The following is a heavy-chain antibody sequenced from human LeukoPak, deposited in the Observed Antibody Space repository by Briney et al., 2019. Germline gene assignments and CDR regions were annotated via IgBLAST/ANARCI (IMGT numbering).Heavy chain of an antibody. CDR1: GYTFTDNH. CDR2: ISPKSGGT. CDR3: AKGLNSGNYPYFDF. D-gene: IGHD1-26*01. J-gene: IGHJ4*02. V-gene: IGHV1-2*02. Sequence: ASVKVSCKASGYTFTDNHMYWIRQAPGQGLECMGWISPKSGGTNYAQKFQGRITMTGDTSISTGYMELSSLRSDDTAVYYCAKGLNSGNYPYFDFWGQGTLVTVSS.